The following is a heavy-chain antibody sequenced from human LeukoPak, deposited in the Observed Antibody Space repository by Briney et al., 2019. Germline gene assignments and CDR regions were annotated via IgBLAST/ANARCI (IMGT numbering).Heavy chain of an antibody. CDR1: GFTFGDYV. CDR2: IRSKAYGGTT. J-gene: IGHJ3*02. CDR3: TRSFARLYSIVPALDAFDI. Sequence: PGGSLRLSCTASGFTFGDYVMSWVRQAPGKGLEWVGFIRSKAYGGTTEYAASVKGRFTISRDDSKSIAYLQMNSLKTEDTAVYYCTRSFARLYSIVPALDAFDIWGQGTMVTVSS. D-gene: IGHD2-2*01. V-gene: IGHV3-49*04.